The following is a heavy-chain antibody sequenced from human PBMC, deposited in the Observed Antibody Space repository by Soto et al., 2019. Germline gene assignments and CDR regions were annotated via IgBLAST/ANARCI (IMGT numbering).Heavy chain of an antibody. D-gene: IGHD3-10*01. CDR2: FYYSGST. J-gene: IGHJ4*02. CDR3: ETLWFGEGNY. CDR1: GGSISSRGYY. V-gene: IGHV4-39*01. Sequence: SETLSLTCTVSGGSISSRGYYWGWIRQPPGKGLEWIGSFYYSGSTYYNPSLKSRVTISVDTSDNQFSLKLSSVTAADTAVYYCETLWFGEGNYWGQGTLVTVSS.